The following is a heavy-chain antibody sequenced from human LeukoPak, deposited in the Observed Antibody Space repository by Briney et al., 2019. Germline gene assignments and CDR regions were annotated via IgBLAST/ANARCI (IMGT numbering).Heavy chain of an antibody. CDR2: ITPIFATP. J-gene: IGHJ4*02. D-gene: IGHD2-2*02. Sequence: SVKVSRKASGGTFSNYAISWVRQAPGQGLEWMGGITPIFATPSYAQKFQGRVTITADESTSTAYMELRGLRTEDTAVYYCARWAGYCRITNCYSAFDYWGQGTLVTVSS. CDR1: GGTFSNYA. CDR3: ARWAGYCRITNCYSAFDY. V-gene: IGHV1-69*13.